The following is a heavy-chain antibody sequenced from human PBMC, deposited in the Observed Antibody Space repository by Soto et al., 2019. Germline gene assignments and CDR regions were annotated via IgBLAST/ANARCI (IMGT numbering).Heavy chain of an antibody. V-gene: IGHV1-18*04. CDR2: ISAYNANT. Sequence: QVQLVQSRAEVKKPGASVKVSCKTSGYTFTSYSITWVRQAPGQGLEWMGRISAYNANTHYAQNLQGRVTMTTDTSTSTAYMELRSLRSDDTAVYYCARIQYTWFDPWGQGTLVTVSS. CDR1: GYTFTSYS. J-gene: IGHJ5*02. CDR3: ARIQYTWFDP.